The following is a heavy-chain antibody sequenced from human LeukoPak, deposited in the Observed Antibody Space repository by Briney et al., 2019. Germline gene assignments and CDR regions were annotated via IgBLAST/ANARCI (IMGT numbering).Heavy chain of an antibody. D-gene: IGHD3-22*01. CDR1: GFTFSSYA. CDR3: AKDPTYYYDSSGHFDY. J-gene: IGHJ4*02. CDR2: ISYDGSNK. V-gene: IGHV3-30*04. Sequence: GGSLRLSCAASGFTFSSYAMHWVRQAPGKGLEWVAVISYDGSNKYYADSVKGRFTISRDNSKNTLYLQMNSLRAEDTAVYYCAKDPTYYYDSSGHFDYWGQGTLVTVSS.